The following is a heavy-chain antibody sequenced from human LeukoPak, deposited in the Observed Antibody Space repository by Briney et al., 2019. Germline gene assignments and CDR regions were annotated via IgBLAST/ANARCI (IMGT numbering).Heavy chain of an antibody. CDR3: AREVAPLYFHYGMDV. D-gene: IGHD2-21*01. Sequence: GKSLRLSCAASGFTFSSYGMHWVRQAPGKGLEWVAVTWYDGRNNYYAASVKGRFTISRDDSKTTVYLLMNSLRAEDTAVYYCAREVAPLYFHYGMDVWGERTTVTVSS. CDR2: TWYDGRNN. V-gene: IGHV3-33*01. J-gene: IGHJ6*01. CDR1: GFTFSSYG.